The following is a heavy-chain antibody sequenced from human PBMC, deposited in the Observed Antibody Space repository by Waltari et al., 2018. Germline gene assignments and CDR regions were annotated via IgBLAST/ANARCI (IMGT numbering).Heavy chain of an antibody. J-gene: IGHJ4*02. Sequence: QVQLVQSGAEVKKPGASVKVSCKASGYTFTSYAMHWVRRAPGQRLDWMGWINAGNGNTKYSQKFQGRVTITRDTSASTAYMELSSLRSEDTAVYYCAREYYNILTGYRAYYFDYWGQGTLVTVSS. D-gene: IGHD3-9*01. V-gene: IGHV1-3*01. CDR2: INAGNGNT. CDR3: AREYYNILTGYRAYYFDY. CDR1: GYTFTSYA.